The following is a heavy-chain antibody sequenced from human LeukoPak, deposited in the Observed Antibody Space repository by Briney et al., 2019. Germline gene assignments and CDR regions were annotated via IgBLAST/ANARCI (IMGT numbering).Heavy chain of an antibody. CDR2: IYHSGST. V-gene: IGHV4-38-2*02. D-gene: IGHD6-19*01. CDR3: ARDRYSSGYSPFDY. Sequence: PSETLSLTCTVSGYSISSGYYWGWIRQPPGKGLEWIGSIYHSGSTYYNPSLKSRVTISVDTSKNQFSLKLSSVTAADTAVYYCARDRYSSGYSPFDYWGQGTLVTVSS. J-gene: IGHJ4*02. CDR1: GYSISSGYY.